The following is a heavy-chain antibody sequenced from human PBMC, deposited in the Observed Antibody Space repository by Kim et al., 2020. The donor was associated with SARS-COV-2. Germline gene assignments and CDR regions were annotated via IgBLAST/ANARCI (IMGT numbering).Heavy chain of an antibody. D-gene: IGHD2-15*01. J-gene: IGHJ4*02. Sequence: GGSLRLSCAASGFTFSSYSMNWVRQAPGKGLEWVSYISSSSSPIYYADSVKGRFTIFRDNARNSLYLQMNSLKDEDTAVYYCARDLGYCSGGRCFPLDYWGQGTLVTVSS. V-gene: IGHV3-48*02. CDR2: ISSSSSPI. CDR1: GFTFSSYS. CDR3: ARDLGYCSGGRCFPLDY.